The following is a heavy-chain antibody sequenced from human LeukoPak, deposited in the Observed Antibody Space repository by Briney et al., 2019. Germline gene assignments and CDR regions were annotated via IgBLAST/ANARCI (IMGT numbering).Heavy chain of an antibody. CDR2: IYYTGNT. V-gene: IGHV4-39*01. D-gene: IGHD6-13*01. CDR1: GGSISSYY. CDR3: ARLRIAAGDIFDY. J-gene: IGHJ4*02. Sequence: SETLSLTCTVSGGSISSYYWGWIRQPPGKGLEWIGTIYYTGNTYYNPSLKSRVTISVDTSKNQFSLNLRTVTAADTAVYYCARLRIAAGDIFDYWGQGTLVTVSS.